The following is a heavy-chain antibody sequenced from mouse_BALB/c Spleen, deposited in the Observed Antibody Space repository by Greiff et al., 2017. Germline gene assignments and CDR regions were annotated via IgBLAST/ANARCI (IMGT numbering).Heavy chain of an antibody. CDR3: ARDRRYYGIDY. D-gene: IGHD1-1*01. J-gene: IGHJ2*01. CDR2: IYPYNGGT. V-gene: IGHV1S29*02. CDR1: GYTFTDYN. Sequence: VQLKESGPELVKPGASVKISCKASGYTFTDYNMHWVKQSHGKSLEWIGYIYPYNGGTGYNQKFKSKATLTVDNSSSTAYMELRSLTSEDSAVYYCARDRRYYGIDYWGQGTTLTVSS.